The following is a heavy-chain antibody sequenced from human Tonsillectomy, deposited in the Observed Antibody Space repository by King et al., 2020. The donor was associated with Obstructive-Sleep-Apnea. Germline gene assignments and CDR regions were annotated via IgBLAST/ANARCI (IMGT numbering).Heavy chain of an antibody. CDR1: GFTFSSYA. CDR2: ISGSGGST. CDR3: AKGSLYYYASSGYHQDY. Sequence: VQLVESGGGLVQPGGSLRLSCAASGFTFSSYAMSWVRQAPGKGLEWVSAISGSGGSTYYADSVKGRFTISRDNSKNTLYLQMNSLRAEDTAVYYCAKGSLYYYASSGYHQDYWGQGTLVTVSS. D-gene: IGHD3-22*01. J-gene: IGHJ4*02. V-gene: IGHV3-23*04.